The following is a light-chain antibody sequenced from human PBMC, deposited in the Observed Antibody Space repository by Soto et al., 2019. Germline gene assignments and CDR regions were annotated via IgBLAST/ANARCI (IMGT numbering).Light chain of an antibody. V-gene: IGKV3-11*01. CDR2: DAS. CDR1: QSVSSY. Sequence: EIVLTQSPATLSLSPGERATLSCRASQSVSSYFAWYQQKPGQAPRLLIYDASNMATGIPARFSGSGSGTDFTLTISSLEPEDFAVYYCQQRGNWPLTFGQGTKV. J-gene: IGKJ1*01. CDR3: QQRGNWPLT.